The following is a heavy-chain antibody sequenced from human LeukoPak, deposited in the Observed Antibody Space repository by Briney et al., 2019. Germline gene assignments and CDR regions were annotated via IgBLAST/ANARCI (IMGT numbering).Heavy chain of an antibody. Sequence: GGSLRLSCAASGITFGSYTMNWVRQAPGKGLEWVSSISTSSSYIYYADSVMGRFTISRDNTNNSLYLQMNSLRAEDTAVYYCAREIYGSGDWGQGTLVTVSS. CDR2: ISTSSSYI. J-gene: IGHJ4*02. D-gene: IGHD3-10*01. CDR1: GITFGSYT. CDR3: AREIYGSGD. V-gene: IGHV3-21*01.